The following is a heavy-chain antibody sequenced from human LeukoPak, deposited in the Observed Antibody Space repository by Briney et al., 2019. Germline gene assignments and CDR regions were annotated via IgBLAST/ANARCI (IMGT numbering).Heavy chain of an antibody. CDR2: IYYSGST. CDR3: AREGLRYYFDY. V-gene: IGHV4-31*03. CDR1: GGSISSGGYY. D-gene: IGHD5-12*01. Sequence: SETLSLTCTVSGGSISSGGYYWSWIRQHPGKGLEWIGYIYYSGSTYYNPSLKSRVTISVDTSKNQFSLKLSSVTAADTAVYYCAREGLRYYFDYWGQGTLVTVSS. J-gene: IGHJ4*02.